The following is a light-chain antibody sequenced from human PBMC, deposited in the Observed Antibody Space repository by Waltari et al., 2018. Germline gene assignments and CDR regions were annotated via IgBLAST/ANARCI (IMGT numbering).Light chain of an antibody. V-gene: IGKV3-15*01. CDR3: QQYSNWPYT. CDR1: QSVSSK. CDR2: GAS. Sequence: EIVMTQSPATLSVSPGERATLSCRASQSVSSKLAWYQQKPGQAPRLLIYGASTRATAIPARFSGSGSGTEFTLTISSLQSEDFAVYYCQQYSNWPYTFGQGTKLEIK. J-gene: IGKJ2*01.